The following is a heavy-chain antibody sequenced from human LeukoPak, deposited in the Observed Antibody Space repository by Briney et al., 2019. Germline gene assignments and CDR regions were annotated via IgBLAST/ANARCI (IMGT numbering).Heavy chain of an antibody. J-gene: IGHJ3*02. D-gene: IGHD1-26*01. Sequence: GALVKVSCKASGYTFTSYDINRVRQATGQGLEWMGWMNPNSGNTGYAQKFQGRVTITRNTSISTAYMELSSLRSEDTAVYYCASTWEPELPHDAFDIWGQGTMVTVSS. CDR1: GYTFTSYD. V-gene: IGHV1-8*03. CDR3: ASTWEPELPHDAFDI. CDR2: MNPNSGNT.